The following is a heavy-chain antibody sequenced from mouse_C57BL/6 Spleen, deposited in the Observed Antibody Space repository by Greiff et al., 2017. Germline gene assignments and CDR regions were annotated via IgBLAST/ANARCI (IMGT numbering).Heavy chain of an antibody. V-gene: IGHV1-15*01. CDR2: IDPETGGT. Sequence: QVQLQQSGAELVRPGASVTLSCKASGYTFTDYEMHWVKQTPVHGLAWIGAIDPETGGTAYNQKFKGKAILTADKSSSTAYMELRSLTSEDSAVYYCTRWGLRLLFAYWGQGTLVTVSA. J-gene: IGHJ3*01. CDR3: TRWGLRLLFAY. D-gene: IGHD3-2*02. CDR1: GYTFTDYE.